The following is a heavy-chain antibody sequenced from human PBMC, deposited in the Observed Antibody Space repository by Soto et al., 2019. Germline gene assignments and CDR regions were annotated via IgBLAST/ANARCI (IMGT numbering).Heavy chain of an antibody. Sequence: QVQLVQSGAEVKKPGASVKVSCKASGYTFTSYGISWVRQAPGQGLEWMGWISAYNGNTNYAQKLKGKITMTTDTSTSKAYMELRSLRSDDTAVYSCARDLAEGLVDYWGQGTLVTVSS. CDR2: ISAYNGNT. D-gene: IGHD6-19*01. CDR1: GYTFTSYG. CDR3: ARDLAEGLVDY. V-gene: IGHV1-18*01. J-gene: IGHJ4*02.